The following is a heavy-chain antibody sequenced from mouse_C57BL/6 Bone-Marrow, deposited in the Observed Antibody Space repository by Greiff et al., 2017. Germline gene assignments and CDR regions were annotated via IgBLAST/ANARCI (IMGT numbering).Heavy chain of an antibody. D-gene: IGHD3-3*01. CDR3: ARKRGPVRAMDY. CDR2: IYPGDGDT. J-gene: IGHJ4*01. Sequence: VQLQQSGPELVKPGASVKISCKASGYAFSSSWMNWVKQRPGKGLEWIGRIYPGDGDTNSNGKFKGKATLTADKSSSTAYMQLSSLTSEDSAVYVCARKRGPVRAMDYWGQGTSVTVSA. V-gene: IGHV1-82*01. CDR1: GYAFSSSW.